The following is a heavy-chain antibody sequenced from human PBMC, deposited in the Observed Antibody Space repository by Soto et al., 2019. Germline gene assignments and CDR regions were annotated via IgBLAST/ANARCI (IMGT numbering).Heavy chain of an antibody. CDR3: AGDGSGSYYIDYYYGIHV. D-gene: IGHD3-10*01. Sequence: LSLTCTVYGGSLSSYYWSWIRQPPGKGLEWIGYIYYSGSTNYNPALKSLVTISVDTSKNQFSLKLSSVTAADTAVYYCAGDGSGSYYIDYYYGIHVWGQGTTVTVSS. J-gene: IGHJ6*02. V-gene: IGHV4-59*01. CDR1: GGSLSSYY. CDR2: IYYSGST.